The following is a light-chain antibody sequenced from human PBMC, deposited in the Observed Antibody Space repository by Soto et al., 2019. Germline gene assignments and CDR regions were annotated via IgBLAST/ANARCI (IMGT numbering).Light chain of an antibody. CDR2: DAS. CDR3: QQYGSSPLT. J-gene: IGKJ4*01. CDR1: QSVSSY. Sequence: EIVLTQSPATLSLSPGERATLSCRASQSVSSYLAWYQQKPGQAPRLLIYDASNRATGIPARFSASGSGTDFTLTISSLEPEDFAVYYCQQYGSSPLTFGGGTKVDIK. V-gene: IGKV3-11*01.